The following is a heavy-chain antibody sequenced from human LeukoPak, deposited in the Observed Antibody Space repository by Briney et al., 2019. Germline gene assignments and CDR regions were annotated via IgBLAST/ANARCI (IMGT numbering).Heavy chain of an antibody. CDR3: ASLTGSGWHWFDP. J-gene: IGHJ5*02. CDR1: GGSISTYY. V-gene: IGHV4-59*01. D-gene: IGHD6-25*01. Sequence: SETLSLTCTVSGGSISTYYWSWIRQPPGKGLEWIGDIYYSGSTNYNPSLKSRGTISVDTSKNQFSLKLSSVTAADTAVYYCASLTGSGWHWFDPWGQGTLVTVSS. CDR2: IYYSGST.